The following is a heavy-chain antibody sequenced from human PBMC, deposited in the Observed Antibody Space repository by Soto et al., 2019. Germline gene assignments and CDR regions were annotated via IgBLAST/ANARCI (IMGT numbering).Heavy chain of an antibody. Sequence: QVQLVESGGGVVLPGRSLKLSCAASGFTFSSYAMHWVRQAPGKGLEWVAVISYDGSNKYYADSVKGRFTISRDNSKNTLYLQMNSLRAEDTAVYYCARDNSPYSSGWHNRHFDYWGQGTLVTVSS. CDR2: ISYDGSNK. CDR3: ARDNSPYSSGWHNRHFDY. J-gene: IGHJ4*02. CDR1: GFTFSSYA. V-gene: IGHV3-30-3*01. D-gene: IGHD6-19*01.